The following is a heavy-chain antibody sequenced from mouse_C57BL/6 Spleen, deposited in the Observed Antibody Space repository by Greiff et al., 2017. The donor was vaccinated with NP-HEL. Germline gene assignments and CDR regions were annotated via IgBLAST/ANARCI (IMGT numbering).Heavy chain of an antibody. J-gene: IGHJ1*03. V-gene: IGHV1-82*01. CDR2: IYPGDGDT. D-gene: IGHD2-3*01. CDR1: GYAFSSSW. CDR3: AGDGSTFDV. Sequence: VQLQQSGPELVKPGASVKISCKASGYAFSSSWMNWVKQRPGKGLEWIGRIYPGDGDTNYNGKFKGKATLTADKSSSTAYMQLSSLTSEDSAVYFCAGDGSTFDVWGTGTTVTVSS.